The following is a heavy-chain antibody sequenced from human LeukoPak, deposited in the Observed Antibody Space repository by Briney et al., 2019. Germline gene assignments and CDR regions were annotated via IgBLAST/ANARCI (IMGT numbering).Heavy chain of an antibody. Sequence: SGGSLRLSCAASGFTFSSYAMHWVRQAPGKGLEWVAVISYDGSNKYYADSVKGRFTISRDNSKNTLYLQMNSLRAEDTAVYYCARAQYSSSWDWFDPWGQGTLVTVSS. D-gene: IGHD6-6*01. CDR1: GFTFSSYA. V-gene: IGHV3-30-3*01. CDR2: ISYDGSNK. J-gene: IGHJ5*02. CDR3: ARAQYSSSWDWFDP.